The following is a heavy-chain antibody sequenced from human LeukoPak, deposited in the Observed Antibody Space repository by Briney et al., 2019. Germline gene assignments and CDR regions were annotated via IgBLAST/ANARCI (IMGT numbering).Heavy chain of an antibody. V-gene: IGHV3-23*01. J-gene: IGHJ4*02. Sequence: GGSLRLSCAASGLSLSSSGMHWVRQAPARGLEWVSSLRGGGETFYADSVKGRFTLSRDESRNTVYLQMNNLRVEDTAVYFCAKANWVSSADAVVWGQGTLVTVSS. CDR2: LRGGGET. CDR3: AKANWVSSADAVV. D-gene: IGHD3-16*01. CDR1: GLSLSSSG.